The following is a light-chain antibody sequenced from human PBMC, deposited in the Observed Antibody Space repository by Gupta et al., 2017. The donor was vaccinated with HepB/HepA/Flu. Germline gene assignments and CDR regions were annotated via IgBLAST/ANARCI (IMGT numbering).Light chain of an antibody. J-gene: IGKJ4*01. CDR3: QQEVSSPLT. CDR1: QSGCADSNKNKY. Sequence: EIVMIHSPSSLAVSLGERATMNCTSSQSGCADSNKNKYLAWYQQKPGQPPKLIVDWASSRASGVPDRFSGGGSGTNFTLTISGLQAEDVAVYYCQQEVSSPLTFGRGTKVEVK. CDR2: WAS. V-gene: IGKV4-1*01.